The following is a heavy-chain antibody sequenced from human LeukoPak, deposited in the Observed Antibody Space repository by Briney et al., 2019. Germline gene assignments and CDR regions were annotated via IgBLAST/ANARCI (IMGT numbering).Heavy chain of an antibody. Sequence: GGSLRLSCAASGFTFSDYYMSWIRQAPGKGLEWVSYISSSGNTIYYADSVKGRITISRDNSKNTLYLQMNSLRAEDTAVYYCARGANQPQPLEWLLPYYFDYWGQGTLVTSPQ. V-gene: IGHV3-11*04. CDR1: GFTFSDYY. J-gene: IGHJ4*02. D-gene: IGHD3-3*01. CDR3: ARGANQPQPLEWLLPYYFDY. CDR2: ISSSGNTI.